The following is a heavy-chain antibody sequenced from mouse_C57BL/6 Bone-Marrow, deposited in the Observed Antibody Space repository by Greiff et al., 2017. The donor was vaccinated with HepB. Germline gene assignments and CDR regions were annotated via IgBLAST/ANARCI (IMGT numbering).Heavy chain of an antibody. Sequence: QVQLQQSGAELARPGASVKLSCKASGYTFTSYGISWVKQRTGQGLEWIGEIYPRSGNTYYNEKFKGKATLTADKSSSTAYMELRSLTSEDSAVYFCARGEDSGYFVYWGQGTTLTVSS. D-gene: IGHD6-1*01. J-gene: IGHJ2*01. CDR2: IYPRSGNT. CDR3: ARGEDSGYFVY. V-gene: IGHV1-81*01. CDR1: GYTFTSYG.